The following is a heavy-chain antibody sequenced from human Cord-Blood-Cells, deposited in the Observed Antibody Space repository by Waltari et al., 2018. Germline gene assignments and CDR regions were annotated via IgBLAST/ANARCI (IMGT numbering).Heavy chain of an antibody. D-gene: IGHD1-26*01. CDR3: ARAAGGSDFDY. J-gene: IGHJ4*02. CDR1: GFTFSSYA. CDR2: ISYDGSNK. Sequence: QVQLEVLVGAVVQPGRTLCRSRAPSGFTFSSYAMHWVRQAPGKGLEWVAVISYDGSNKYYADSVKGRFTISRDNSQKTLYLQMNSLRAEDTAVYYCARAAGGSDFDYWGQGTLVTVSS. V-gene: IGHV3-30*04.